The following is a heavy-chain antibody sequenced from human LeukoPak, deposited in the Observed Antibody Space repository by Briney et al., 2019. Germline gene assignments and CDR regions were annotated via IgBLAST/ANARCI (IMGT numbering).Heavy chain of an antibody. V-gene: IGHV1-69*04. D-gene: IGHD2-2*01. CDR2: IIPILGIA. Sequence: ASVKVSCKASGGTFSSYAISWVRQAPGQGLEWMGRIIPILGIANYAQKFQGRVTITADKSTSTAYMELSSLRSEDTAVYYCAREGYCSSTSCFLDYWGQGTLVTVSS. CDR3: AREGYCSSTSCFLDY. J-gene: IGHJ4*02. CDR1: GGTFSSYA.